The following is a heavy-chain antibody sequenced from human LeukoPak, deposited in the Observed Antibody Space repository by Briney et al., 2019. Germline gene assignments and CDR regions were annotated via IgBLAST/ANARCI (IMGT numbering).Heavy chain of an antibody. Sequence: NPGGSLRLSCAASGFSFSDYYMTWIRQAPGKGLEWVSYISSSGSTIYYADSVKGRFTISRDNAKNSLYLQMSSLRAEDTAVYYCARGAGYSSSWYGTFDFWGQGTLVTVSS. CDR1: GFSFSDYY. CDR2: ISSSGSTI. V-gene: IGHV3-11*01. J-gene: IGHJ4*02. D-gene: IGHD6-13*01. CDR3: ARGAGYSSSWYGTFDF.